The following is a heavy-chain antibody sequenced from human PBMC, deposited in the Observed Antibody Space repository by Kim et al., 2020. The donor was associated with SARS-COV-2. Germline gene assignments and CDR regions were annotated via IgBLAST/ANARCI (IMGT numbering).Heavy chain of an antibody. D-gene: IGHD3-22*01. Sequence: VKGRFTISRDNAKNSLYLQMNSLRDEDTAVYYCASFGDDSSGYYAQGADYWGQGTLVTVSS. CDR3: ASFGDDSSGYYAQGADY. J-gene: IGHJ4*02. V-gene: IGHV3-48*02.